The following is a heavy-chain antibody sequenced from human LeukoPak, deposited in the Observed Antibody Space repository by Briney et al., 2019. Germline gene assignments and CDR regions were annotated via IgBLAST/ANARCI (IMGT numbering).Heavy chain of an antibody. D-gene: IGHD5/OR15-5a*01. CDR1: GFTFSSYE. V-gene: IGHV3-48*03. Sequence: PGGSLRLSCAASGFTFSSYEMNWVRQAPGKGLEWVSYINSGGSTKYYADSVKGRFTISRDNAKNSLYLQMNSLRAEDTAVYSCAREVNRVYDQFDYWGQGTLVTVSS. CDR2: INSGGSTK. J-gene: IGHJ4*02. CDR3: AREVNRVYDQFDY.